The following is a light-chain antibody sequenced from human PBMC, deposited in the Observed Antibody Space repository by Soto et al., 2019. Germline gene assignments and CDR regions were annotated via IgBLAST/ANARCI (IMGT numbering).Light chain of an antibody. J-gene: IGLJ1*01. CDR3: SSYTSSNTPYV. CDR1: SSYIGAYNY. V-gene: IGLV2-14*03. Sequence: QSALTQSASVSGSPGQSITISCTGTSSYIGAYNYVSWYQQHPGKAPKVMIHDVSNRPSGVSSRFSGSKSGNTASLTISGLQPEDEADYYCSSYTSSNTPYVFGTGTKLTVL. CDR2: DVS.